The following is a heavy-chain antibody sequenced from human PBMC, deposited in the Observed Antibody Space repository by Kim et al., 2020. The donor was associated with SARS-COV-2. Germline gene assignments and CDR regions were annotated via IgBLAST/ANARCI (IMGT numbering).Heavy chain of an antibody. V-gene: IGHV1-18*01. CDR2: NT. CDR3: AIGVGATPFDP. Sequence: NTNDAQRHQGRVTMTTDTSTSTAYMELRSLRSDDTAVYYCAIGVGATPFDPWGQGTLVTVSS. D-gene: IGHD1-26*01. J-gene: IGHJ5*02.